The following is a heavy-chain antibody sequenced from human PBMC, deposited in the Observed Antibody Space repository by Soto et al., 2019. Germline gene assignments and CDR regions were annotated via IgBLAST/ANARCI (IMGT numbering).Heavy chain of an antibody. Sequence: QVQLVQSGSEVKKPGSSVRVSCKTSGDTFSIYTISWVRQAPGQGLEWMGRVLPFLDITSYSQRFQGRVTITADRSTTTAYMEQTSLRSEDTAVYYCARDRDNSNWPNFDSWGQGTLVTVSS. CDR2: VLPFLDIT. CDR1: GDTFSIYT. J-gene: IGHJ4*02. D-gene: IGHD6-13*01. V-gene: IGHV1-69*02. CDR3: ARDRDNSNWPNFDS.